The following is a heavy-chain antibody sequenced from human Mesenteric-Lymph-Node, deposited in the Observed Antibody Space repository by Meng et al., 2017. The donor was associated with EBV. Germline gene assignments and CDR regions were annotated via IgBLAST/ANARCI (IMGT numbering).Heavy chain of an antibody. J-gene: IGHJ5*02. V-gene: IGHV1-69*01. D-gene: IGHD6-19*01. CDR2: IIPMFGTA. Sequence: QVQLVQSGAEVKKPGSSVKVSCKASGGTFSSFLISWVRQAPGQGLEWMGGIIPMFGTANYAQKFQGRVTITADESTSTAYMELSSLRSEDTAVYYCARDEAVVAGRNWLDPWGQGTLVTVSS. CDR1: GGTFSSFL. CDR3: ARDEAVVAGRNWLDP.